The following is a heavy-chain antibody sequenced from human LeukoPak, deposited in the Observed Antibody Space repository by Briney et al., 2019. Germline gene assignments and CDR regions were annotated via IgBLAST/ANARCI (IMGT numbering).Heavy chain of an antibody. CDR1: GFTFSSDG. CDR2: ISYDGSNK. D-gene: IGHD3-9*01. CDR3: AKGFDDFDI. Sequence: PGRSLRLSCAASGFTFSSDGVHWVRQAPGKGLEWVAVISYDGSNKYYADSVKGRFPISRDNSKNTLYLQMNSLRAEDTAVYYCAKGFDDFDIWGQGTMVTVSS. J-gene: IGHJ3*02. V-gene: IGHV3-30*18.